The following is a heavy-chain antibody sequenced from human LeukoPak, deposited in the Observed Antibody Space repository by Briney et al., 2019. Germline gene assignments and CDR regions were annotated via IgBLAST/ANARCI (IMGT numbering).Heavy chain of an antibody. Sequence: ASVKVSCKASGYTFTSYGISWVRQAPGQGLEWMGWISAYNGNTNYAQKLQGRVTMTTDTSTSTAYMEVRSLRSDDTAVYYCARDPIASSWYSSPSDYWGQGTLVTVSS. CDR1: GYTFTSYG. CDR3: ARDPIASSWYSSPSDY. CDR2: ISAYNGNT. V-gene: IGHV1-18*01. D-gene: IGHD6-13*01. J-gene: IGHJ4*02.